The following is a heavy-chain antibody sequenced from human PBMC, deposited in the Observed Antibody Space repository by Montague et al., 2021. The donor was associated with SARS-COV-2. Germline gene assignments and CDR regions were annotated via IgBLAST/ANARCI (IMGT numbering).Heavy chain of an antibody. CDR3: SRGTLRFGMDV. CDR1: GDSVSRNPAF. D-gene: IGHD4-17*01. Sequence: AISGDSVSRNPAFWNWVRQSPSRGLEFLGRTYYRSKWQNDYAVSVRSRITINPDTSKNQFSLHLNSVTPEDTAVYYCSRGTLRFGMDVWGQGTTVTVSS. V-gene: IGHV6-1*01. J-gene: IGHJ6*02. CDR2: TYYRSKWQN.